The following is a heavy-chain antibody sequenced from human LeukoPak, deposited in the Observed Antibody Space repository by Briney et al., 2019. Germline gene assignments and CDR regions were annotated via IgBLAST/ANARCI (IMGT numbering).Heavy chain of an antibody. Sequence: ASVKVSCKASGYTFTSYGISWVRQAPGQGLEWMGWISAYNGNTNYAQKLQGRVTMTTDTSTSTAYMELRSLRSDDTAVYYCARRSDDFWSGRTWGWFDPWGQGTLVTVSS. CDR1: GYTFTSYG. CDR3: ARRSDDFWSGRTWGWFDP. J-gene: IGHJ5*02. D-gene: IGHD3-3*01. CDR2: ISAYNGNT. V-gene: IGHV1-18*01.